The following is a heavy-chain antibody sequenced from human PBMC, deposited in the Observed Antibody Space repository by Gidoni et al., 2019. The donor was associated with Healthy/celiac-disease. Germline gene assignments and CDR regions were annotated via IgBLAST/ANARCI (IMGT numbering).Heavy chain of an antibody. CDR3: ARDVAIRGSPKNDY. V-gene: IGHV4-38-2*02. D-gene: IGHD1-26*01. CDR1: GYSISSGYY. CDR2: IYHSGST. Sequence: QVQLQESGPGLVKPSETLSLTCAVSGYSISSGYYWGWIRQPPGKGLAWIGSIYHSGSTYYNPSLKSRVTISVDTSKNQFSLKLSSVTAADTAVYYCARDVAIRGSPKNDYWGQGTLVTVSS. J-gene: IGHJ4*02.